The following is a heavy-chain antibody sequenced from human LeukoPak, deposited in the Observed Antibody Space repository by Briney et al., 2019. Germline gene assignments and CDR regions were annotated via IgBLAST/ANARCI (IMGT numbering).Heavy chain of an antibody. CDR3: VIDTNNFYGSGSFDY. J-gene: IGHJ4*02. V-gene: IGHV5-51*01. CDR2: IYPGDSNT. D-gene: IGHD3-10*01. CDR1: GYSFTNYW. Sequence: GESLKISCQGSGYSFTNYWIGWVRQVPGKGLEWMGVIYPGDSNTRYSPSFQGQVTISADKSITTAYLQWSSLKASDTAMYYCVIDTNNFYGSGSFDYWGQGTLVTVSS.